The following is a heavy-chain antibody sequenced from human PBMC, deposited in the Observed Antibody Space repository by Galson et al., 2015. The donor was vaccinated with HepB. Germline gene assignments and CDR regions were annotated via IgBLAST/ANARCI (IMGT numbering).Heavy chain of an antibody. CDR2: IKQDGREK. CDR1: GFTFSSYW. V-gene: IGHV3-7*03. Sequence: SLRLSCAASGFTFSSYWMSWVRQAPGKGLEWVANIKQDGREKYYVDSVKGRFTISRDNAKNSLYLQMNSLRAEDTSVYYCTTDVYFSSYWSWLDPWGQGTLVTVSS. CDR3: TTDVYFSSYWSWLDP. D-gene: IGHD2-2*01. J-gene: IGHJ5*02.